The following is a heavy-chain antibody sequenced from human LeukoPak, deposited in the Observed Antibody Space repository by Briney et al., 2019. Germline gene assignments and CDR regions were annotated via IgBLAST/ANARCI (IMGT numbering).Heavy chain of an antibody. V-gene: IGHV3-48*03. CDR2: ISRSGCAI. CDR1: GFTFSDYE. Sequence: GGSLRLSCAASGFTFSDYEMNWVRQAPGKGLEWLSYISRSGCAIHYADSVKGRFTISRDNAENSLYLQMNSLRAEDTAVYYCARDGAPHYTTGWVFFDYWGQGTLVTVSS. J-gene: IGHJ4*02. CDR3: ARDGAPHYTTGWVFFDY. D-gene: IGHD6-25*01.